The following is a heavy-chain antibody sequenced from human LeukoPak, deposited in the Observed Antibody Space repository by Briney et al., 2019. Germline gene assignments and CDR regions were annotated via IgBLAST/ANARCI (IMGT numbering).Heavy chain of an antibody. CDR1: GYTFTSYW. J-gene: IGHJ4*02. D-gene: IGHD3-10*01. CDR2: IYPGDSDT. V-gene: IGHV5-51*01. CDR3: ARQGGEFGRWFCDY. Sequence: KVSCKASGYTFTSYWIGWVRQMPGKGLEWMGIIYPGDSDTRYSPSFQGQVTISADKSISTAYLQWSSLKASDTAMYYCARQGGEFGRWFCDYWGQGTLVTVSS.